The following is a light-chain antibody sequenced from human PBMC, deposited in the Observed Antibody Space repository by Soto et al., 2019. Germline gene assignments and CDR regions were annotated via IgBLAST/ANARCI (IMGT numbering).Light chain of an antibody. CDR1: ETVSSY. Sequence: DIVLSQSPVTLSLSPGYRSTLSCRASETVSSYLLWYQQKPGQEPRLLIYDASERATGIPARFSGSGSETDFTLTISSLEPEDFAVYYCLHRMNWPLTFGQGTRLEIK. CDR2: DAS. J-gene: IGKJ5*01. CDR3: LHRMNWPLT. V-gene: IGKV3-11*01.